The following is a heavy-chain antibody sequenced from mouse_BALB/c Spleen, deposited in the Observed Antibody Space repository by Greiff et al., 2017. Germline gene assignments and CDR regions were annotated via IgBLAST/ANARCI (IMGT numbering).Heavy chain of an antibody. CDR1: GYNFTSYW. D-gene: IGHD2-3*01. CDR2: IDPSDSYT. CDR3: ARLWLLRNAMDY. Sequence: VQLQQSGAELVKPGTSVKLSCKASGYNFTSYWMHWVKQRPGQGLEWIGEIDPSDSYTNYNQKFKGKATLTVDKSSSTAYMQLSSLTSEDSAVYYCARLWLLRNAMDYWGQGTSVTVSS. J-gene: IGHJ4*01. V-gene: IGHV1-69*02.